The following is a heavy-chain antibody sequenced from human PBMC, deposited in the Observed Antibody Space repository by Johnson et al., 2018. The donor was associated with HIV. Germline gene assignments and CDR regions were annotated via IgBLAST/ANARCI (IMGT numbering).Heavy chain of an antibody. CDR2: ISYDGSNK. J-gene: IGHJ3*02. V-gene: IGHV3-30-3*01. CDR3: ARDVTKDAFDI. D-gene: IGHD4-17*01. Sequence: QVQLVESGGGVVQPGRSLRLSCAASGFSFSNYPMHWVRQAPGKGLEWVAVISYDGSNKYYADSVKGRFTISRDNSKNTLYLQMNSLRAEDTAVYYCARDVTKDAFDIWGQGTMVTVSS. CDR1: GFSFSNYP.